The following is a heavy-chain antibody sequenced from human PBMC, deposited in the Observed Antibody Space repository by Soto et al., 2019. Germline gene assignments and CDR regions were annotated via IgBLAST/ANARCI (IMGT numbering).Heavy chain of an antibody. CDR1: GGSMSGYY. V-gene: IGHV4-59*01. CDR2: KHYSGST. CDR3: ARSAWGYAFDI. D-gene: IGHD1-26*01. Sequence: PSETLSLTCTVSGGSMSGYYWTWIRQPPGKGLEWIGYKHYSGSTDYNPSLRSPVTISIDTSKNQFSLKLTSVTAADTAVYYCARSAWGYAFDIWGKGTVVTVSS. J-gene: IGHJ3*02.